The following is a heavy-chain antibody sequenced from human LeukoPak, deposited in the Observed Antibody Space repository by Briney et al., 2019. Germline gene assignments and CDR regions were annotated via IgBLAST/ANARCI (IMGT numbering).Heavy chain of an antibody. J-gene: IGHJ6*02. D-gene: IGHD4-23*01. CDR2: IYYSGST. CDR3: ARGDDYGGNSYYYYYGMDV. Sequence: SETLSLTCTVSGGSISSSSYYWGWIRQPPGKGLEWIGSIYYSGSTYYNPSLKSRVTISVDTSKNQFSLKLSSVTAADTAVYYCARGDDYGGNSYYYYYGMDVWGQGTTVTVSS. CDR1: GGSISSSSYY. V-gene: IGHV4-39*07.